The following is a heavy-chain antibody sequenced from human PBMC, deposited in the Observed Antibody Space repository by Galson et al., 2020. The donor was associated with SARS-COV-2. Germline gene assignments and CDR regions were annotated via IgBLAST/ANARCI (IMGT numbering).Heavy chain of an antibody. J-gene: IGHJ6*03. CDR1: GYTFTGYY. CDR2: INPNSGGT. CDR3: ARESSSRDGDYYYYMDV. V-gene: IGHV1-2*04. Sequence: ASVKVSCKASGYTFTGYYMHWVRQAPGQGLKWMGWINPNSGGTNYAQKFQGWVTMTRDTSISTAYMELSRLRSDDMAVYYCARESSSRDGDYYYYMDVWGKGTTVTVSS. D-gene: IGHD2-2*01.